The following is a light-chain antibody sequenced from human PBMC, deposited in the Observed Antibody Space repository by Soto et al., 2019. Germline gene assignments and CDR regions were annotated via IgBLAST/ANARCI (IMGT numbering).Light chain of an antibody. CDR2: DVT. J-gene: IGLJ1*01. CDR3: SSYAGRYTDV. Sequence: QSVLTQPRSVSGSAGQSVSLLFTGTSTDVGGYNYVSWYQQHPGKAPKVMIYDVTKRPPGVPDRFSGSKSGNTASLTISGLQSEDEADYYCSSYAGRYTDVFGTGTKLTVL. V-gene: IGLV2-11*01. CDR1: STDVGGYNY.